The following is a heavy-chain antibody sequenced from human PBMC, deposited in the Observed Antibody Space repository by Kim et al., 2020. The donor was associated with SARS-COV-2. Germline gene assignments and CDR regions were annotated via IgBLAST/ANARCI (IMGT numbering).Heavy chain of an antibody. Sequence: GSSTDYADSVNGRFPNSRDTAKGSVSLQMNSLTPEDTAVYYCVREPGNWGQGTLVTVSS. CDR3: VREPGN. J-gene: IGHJ4*02. CDR2: GSST. V-gene: IGHV3-11*01.